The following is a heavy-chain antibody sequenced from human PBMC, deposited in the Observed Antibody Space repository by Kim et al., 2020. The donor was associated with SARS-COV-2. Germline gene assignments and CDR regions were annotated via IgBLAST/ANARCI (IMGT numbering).Heavy chain of an antibody. J-gene: IGHJ4*02. CDR2: ISTKGGGT. CDR3: ARGDSGGSGWYFAF. D-gene: IGHD4-17*01. CDR1: GFTFSSYA. V-gene: IGHV3-64*01. Sequence: GGSLRLSCAASGFTFSSYAMHWVRQALGKGLEYVSGISTKGGGTYYANSLKGRFTISRDNSKNTLYLQMGSLRAEDMAVYYCARGDSGGSGWYFAFWGQG.